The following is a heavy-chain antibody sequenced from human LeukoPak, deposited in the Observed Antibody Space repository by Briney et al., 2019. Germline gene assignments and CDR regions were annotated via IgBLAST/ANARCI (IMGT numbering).Heavy chain of an antibody. J-gene: IGHJ4*02. Sequence: PSETLSLTCTVSGGSISSYYWSWIRQPPGKGLEWIGYIYYSGSTNYNPSLKSRVTLSVDTSKNQFSLKLSSVTAADTAVYYCARGGITGTNRYFDYWGQGTLVPVSS. CDR1: GGSISSYY. CDR3: ARGGITGTNRYFDY. CDR2: IYYSGST. V-gene: IGHV4-59*01. D-gene: IGHD1-20*01.